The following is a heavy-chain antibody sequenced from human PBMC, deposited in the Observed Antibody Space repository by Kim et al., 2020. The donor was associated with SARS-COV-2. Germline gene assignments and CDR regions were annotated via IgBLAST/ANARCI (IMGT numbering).Heavy chain of an antibody. D-gene: IGHD2-15*01. J-gene: IGHJ4*02. CDR2: IIPNSGVT. Sequence: ASVKVSCTASGYTFTAFNIHWVRQAPGQGLEWMGWIIPNSGVTIYAQQFQGRVTMTRDTSISTAYMELSSLTFDDTAVYYCARGGGGYPYWGQGTPVTAS. CDR3: ARGGGGYPY. V-gene: IGHV1-2*02. CDR1: GYTFTAFN.